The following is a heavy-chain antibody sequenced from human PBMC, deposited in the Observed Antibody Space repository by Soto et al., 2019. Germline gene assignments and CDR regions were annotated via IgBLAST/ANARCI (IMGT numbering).Heavy chain of an antibody. Sequence: PSQTLSLTCAISGDSVSSNSGTWNWIRQSPSRGLEWLGRTYYRSKWYNEYAVSVKSRITINPDTSKNQFSLQLNSVTPEDTAVYYCARNLAWSFHVWGQGTKVTVSS. V-gene: IGHV6-1*01. J-gene: IGHJ3*01. CDR2: TYYRSKWYN. D-gene: IGHD5-12*01. CDR1: GDSVSSNSGT. CDR3: ARNLAWSFHV.